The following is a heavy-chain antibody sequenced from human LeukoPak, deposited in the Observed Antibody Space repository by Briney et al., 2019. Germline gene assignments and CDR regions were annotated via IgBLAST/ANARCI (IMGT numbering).Heavy chain of an antibody. Sequence: MSSETLSLTCTVSGGSISSPYWSWIRQPPGKGLEWIGYIYYSGSTNYNPSLKSRVTISVDTSKNQFSLKLSSVTAADTAVYYCARTSSGFRYGMDVWGQGTTVTVSS. CDR1: GGSISSPY. V-gene: IGHV4-59*11. CDR3: ARTSSGFRYGMDV. D-gene: IGHD3-10*01. J-gene: IGHJ6*02. CDR2: IYYSGST.